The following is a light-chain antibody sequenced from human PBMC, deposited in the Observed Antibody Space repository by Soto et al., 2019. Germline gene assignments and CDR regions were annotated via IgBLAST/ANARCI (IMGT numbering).Light chain of an antibody. J-gene: IGLJ2*01. Sequence: QPALTHPASVSGSPGQSITISCTGTSSDIGAYNFVSWHQQHPGKAPKLMLYDVNIRPSGVSNRFSGSKSGNTASLAISRLQAEDEADYYCTSWTTSTTMIFGGGTKVTVL. CDR3: TSWTTSTTMI. CDR1: SSDIGAYNF. CDR2: DVN. V-gene: IGLV2-14*03.